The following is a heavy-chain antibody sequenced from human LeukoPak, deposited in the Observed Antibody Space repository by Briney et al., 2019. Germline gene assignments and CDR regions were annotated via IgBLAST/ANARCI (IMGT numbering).Heavy chain of an antibody. CDR3: ASGVERSSWSRFDP. J-gene: IGHJ5*02. D-gene: IGHD6-13*01. V-gene: IGHV4-59*05. CDR2: IYYSGST. CDR1: GGSISSYY. Sequence: SETLSLTCSVSGGSISSYYWNWIRQPPGKGLEWIGSIYYSGSTYYNPSLRSRVTISVDTSKNQFSLKLSSVTAADTAVYYCASGVERSSWSRFDPWGQGTLVTVSS.